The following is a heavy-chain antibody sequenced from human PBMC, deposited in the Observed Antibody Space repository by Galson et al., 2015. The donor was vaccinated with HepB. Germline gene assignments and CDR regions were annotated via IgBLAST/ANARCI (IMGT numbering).Heavy chain of an antibody. V-gene: IGHV3-30*01. CDR1: GFTFSTYT. CDR3: ARDPADFVWGSYRYMGYASDI. Sequence: SLRLSCAASGFTFSTYTMHWVRQAPGKGLQWVAVISYDGSNKYYADSVKGRFTISRDNSKNTVDLQMNSLRAEDTAVYYCARDPADFVWGSYRYMGYASDIWGQGTRVTVSS. D-gene: IGHD3-16*02. CDR2: ISYDGSNK. J-gene: IGHJ3*02.